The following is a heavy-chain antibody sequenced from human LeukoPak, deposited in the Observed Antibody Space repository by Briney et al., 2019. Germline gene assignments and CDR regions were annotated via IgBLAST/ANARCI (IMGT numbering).Heavy chain of an antibody. V-gene: IGHV1-58*02. CDR2: IVVGSGNT. CDR1: GFTFTSSA. J-gene: IGHJ6*02. CDR3: AADGVVVAATSSPHYYYYGIDV. Sequence: GTSVKVSCKASGFTFTSSAMQWVRLARGQRLEWIGWIVVGSGNTNYAQKFQERVTITRDMSTSTAYMELSSLRSEDTAVYYCAADGVVVAATSSPHYYYYGIDVWGQGTTVTVSS. D-gene: IGHD2-15*01.